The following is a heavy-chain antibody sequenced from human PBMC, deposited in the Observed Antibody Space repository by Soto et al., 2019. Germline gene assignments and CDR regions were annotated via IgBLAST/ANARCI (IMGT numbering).Heavy chain of an antibody. J-gene: IGHJ4*02. D-gene: IGHD3-3*01. CDR3: AREFSEWLVIDY. CDR1: GGSISSGDYY. CDR2: IYYSGST. V-gene: IGHV4-30-4*01. Sequence: PSETLSLTCTVSGGSISSGDYYWSWIRQPPGKGLEWIGYIYYSGSTYYNPSLKSRVTISVDTSKNQFSLKLSSVTAADTAVYYCAREFSEWLVIDYWGQGTLVTVSS.